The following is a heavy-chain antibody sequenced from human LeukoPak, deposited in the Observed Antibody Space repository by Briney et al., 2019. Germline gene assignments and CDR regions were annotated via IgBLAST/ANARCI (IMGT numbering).Heavy chain of an antibody. CDR1: DGSVNNSY. D-gene: IGHD4-17*01. V-gene: IGHV4-59*02. CDR2: IYYNGET. Sequence: SETLSLTCDVSDGSVNNSYWSWIRQPPGRRLEWIGYIYYNGETNYNPSLKSRVTMSIDTSMNQFSLKLSSVTATDTAMYSFARYSRKGDYILDYWGQGTLVTVSS. CDR3: ARYSRKGDYILDY. J-gene: IGHJ4*02.